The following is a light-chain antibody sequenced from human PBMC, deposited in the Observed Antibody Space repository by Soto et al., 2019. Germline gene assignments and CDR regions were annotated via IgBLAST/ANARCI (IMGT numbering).Light chain of an antibody. CDR1: QDIRNS. V-gene: IGKV1-33*01. CDR3: QKYENPVP. J-gene: IGKJ5*01. Sequence: DIQMTQSPSFLSASVGDRVTITCQASQDIRNSLNWYQQKPGTAPNLLIYDASNLETGVPSRFSGSGSGTDFSFSISSLQPEDIATYYCQKYENPVPFGQGTRLEIK. CDR2: DAS.